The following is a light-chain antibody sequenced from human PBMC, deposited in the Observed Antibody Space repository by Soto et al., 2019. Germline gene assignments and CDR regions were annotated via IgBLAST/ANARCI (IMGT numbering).Light chain of an antibody. CDR2: AAS. V-gene: IGKV1-12*01. CDR1: QGISSW. CDR3: QQANSFLRPT. Sequence: DIQMTQSPSSVSASVGDRVTITCRASQGISSWLAWYHQKPGKPPKFLIYAASSLQSGVPSRFSGSGSGTDFTLTISSLQPEDFATYYCQQANSFLRPTFGQGTKLEIK. J-gene: IGKJ2*01.